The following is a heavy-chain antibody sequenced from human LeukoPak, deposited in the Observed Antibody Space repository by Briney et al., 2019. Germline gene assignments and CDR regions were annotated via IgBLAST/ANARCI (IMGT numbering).Heavy chain of an antibody. J-gene: IGHJ3*02. CDR3: ATAYSGSPYDAFDI. CDR2: IIPIFGTA. CDR1: GGTFSSYA. V-gene: IGHV1-69*05. D-gene: IGHD1-26*01. Sequence: VASVKVSCKASGGTFSSYAISWVRQAPGQGLEWMGGIIPIFGTANYAQKFQGRVTITTDESTSTAYMELSSLRSEDTAVYYCATAYSGSPYDAFDIWGQGTMVTVSS.